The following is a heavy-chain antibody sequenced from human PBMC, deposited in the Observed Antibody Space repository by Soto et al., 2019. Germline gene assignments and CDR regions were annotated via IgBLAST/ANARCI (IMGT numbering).Heavy chain of an antibody. Sequence: SETLSLTCAVSGGSISSSNWWSWVRQPPGKGLEWIGEIYHSGSTNYNPSLKSRVTISVDKSKNQFSLKLSSVTAADTAVYYCARERTYGDHYVGPYYFDYWGQGTLVTVSS. CDR3: ARERTYGDHYVGPYYFDY. V-gene: IGHV4-4*02. D-gene: IGHD4-17*01. CDR1: GGSISSSNW. J-gene: IGHJ4*02. CDR2: IYHSGST.